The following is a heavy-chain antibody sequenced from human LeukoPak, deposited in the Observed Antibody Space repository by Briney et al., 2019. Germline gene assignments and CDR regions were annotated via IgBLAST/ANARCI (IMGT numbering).Heavy chain of an antibody. Sequence: ASVKVSCTASGYTFTRYGISWVRQAPGQGLGWMGWISVYYGNTNYAQKHQVRVTMTTDTSTSTAYMEMRSLRSDNTAVYYCARSERYCSSTSCYWGDYYYYMDVWGKGTTVTVSS. CDR2: ISVYYGNT. D-gene: IGHD2-2*01. J-gene: IGHJ6*03. V-gene: IGHV1-18*01. CDR1: GYTFTRYG. CDR3: ARSERYCSSTSCYWGDYYYYMDV.